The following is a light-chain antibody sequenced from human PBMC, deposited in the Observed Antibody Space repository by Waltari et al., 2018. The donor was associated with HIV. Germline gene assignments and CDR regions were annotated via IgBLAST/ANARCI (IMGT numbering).Light chain of an antibody. J-gene: IGLJ1*01. V-gene: IGLV1-44*01. CDR3: AAWDDRMNGFYV. CDR2: NNN. Sequence: QSVLTQPPSASGTPGQRVPISCSGSSSNIGTRTLNWFQQLPGTAPTLLIYNNNQRPSGVPDRFSGSKSGTSASLAISGLQSEDEADYYCAAWDDRMNGFYVFGTGTKVTVL. CDR1: SSNIGTRT.